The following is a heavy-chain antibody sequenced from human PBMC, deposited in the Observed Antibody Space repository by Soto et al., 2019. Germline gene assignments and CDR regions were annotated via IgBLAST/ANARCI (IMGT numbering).Heavy chain of an antibody. CDR2: IYYSGST. Sequence: QVQLQESGPGLVKPSQTLSLTCTVSGGSISSGDYYWSWIRQPPGKGLEWIGYIYYSGSTYYNPYLKSRVTISVDTSKDQFSLKLSSVTPAYTAVYYCARASPVVTDVWGQGATVTVAS. CDR3: ARASPVVTDV. CDR1: GGSISSGDYY. D-gene: IGHD5-18*01. J-gene: IGHJ6*02. V-gene: IGHV4-30-4*01.